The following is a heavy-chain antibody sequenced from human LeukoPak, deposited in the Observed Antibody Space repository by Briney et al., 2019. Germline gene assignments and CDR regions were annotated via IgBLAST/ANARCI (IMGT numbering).Heavy chain of an antibody. J-gene: IGHJ4*02. CDR3: ARDVPFNY. CDR2: IYYSGST. CDR1: GGSVSSGSYY. Sequence: SETLSLTCTVSGGSVSSGSYYWSWIRQPPGKGLEWIGYIYYSGSTNYNPSLKSRVTISVDTSKNQFSLKLSSVTAADTAVYYCARDVPFNYWGQGTLVTVPS. V-gene: IGHV4-61*01.